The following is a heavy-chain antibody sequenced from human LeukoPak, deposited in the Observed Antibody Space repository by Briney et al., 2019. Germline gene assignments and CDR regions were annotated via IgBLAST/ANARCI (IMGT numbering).Heavy chain of an antibody. Sequence: ETLSLTCTVSGGSISSSSYYWGWIRQPPGKGLEWIGSIYYSGSTYYNPSLKSRVTISVDTSKNQFSLKLSAVTAADTAVYYCASDNIAVAGFDYWGQGTLVTVSS. J-gene: IGHJ4*02. V-gene: IGHV4-39*01. CDR2: IYYSGST. D-gene: IGHD6-19*01. CDR1: GGSISSSSYY. CDR3: ASDNIAVAGFDY.